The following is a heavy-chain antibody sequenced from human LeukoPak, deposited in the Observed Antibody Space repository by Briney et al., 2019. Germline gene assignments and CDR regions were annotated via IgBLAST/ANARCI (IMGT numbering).Heavy chain of an antibody. V-gene: IGHV1-2*04. D-gene: IGHD2-2*01. CDR1: GYTFTGYY. CDR3: AREYQYQLDY. J-gene: IGHJ4*02. CDR2: INPNSCGT. Sequence: ASVKVSCKASGYTFTGYYMHWVRQAPGQGLEWMGWINPNSCGTNYAQKFQGWVTMTRDTSISTAYMELSRLRSDDTAAYYCAREYQYQLDYWGQGTLVTVSS.